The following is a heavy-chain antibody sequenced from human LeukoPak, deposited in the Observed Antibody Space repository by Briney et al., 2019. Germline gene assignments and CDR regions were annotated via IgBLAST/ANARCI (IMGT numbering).Heavy chain of an antibody. V-gene: IGHV4-31*03. CDR1: GGSISSGGYY. CDR2: IYYSGST. Sequence: PSQTLSLTCTVSGGSISSGGYYWSWIRQHPGKGLEWIGYIYYSGSTYYNPSLKSRVTISVDTPKNQFSLKLSSVTAADTAVYYCARATTVLPYGMDVWGQGTTVTVSS. D-gene: IGHD4-11*01. CDR3: ARATTVLPYGMDV. J-gene: IGHJ6*02.